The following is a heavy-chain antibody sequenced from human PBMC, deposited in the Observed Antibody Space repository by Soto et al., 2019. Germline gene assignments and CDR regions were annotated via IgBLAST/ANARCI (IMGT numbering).Heavy chain of an antibody. CDR3: ATLMVGYTYGDAFDI. Sequence: EVQLVESGGGLVRPGGSLRLSCTASGFTFSSYSMNWVRQAPGKGLEWVSYIGRGSSTILYSDSVKGRFTISRDNAKNSLYRQMTSLRAEDTAVYFCATLMVGYTYGDAFDIWGQGTMVTVSS. J-gene: IGHJ3*02. CDR2: IGRGSSTI. V-gene: IGHV3-48*01. CDR1: GFTFSSYS. D-gene: IGHD5-18*01.